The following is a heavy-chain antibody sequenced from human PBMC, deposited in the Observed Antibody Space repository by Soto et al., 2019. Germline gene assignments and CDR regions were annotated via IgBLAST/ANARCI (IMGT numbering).Heavy chain of an antibody. CDR2: IWYDGSNK. V-gene: IGHV3-33*01. Sequence: GGSLRHSCAASGFTFSSYGMHWVHQAPGKGLEWVAVIWYDGSNKYYADSVKGRFTISRDNSKNTLYLQMNSLRAEDTAVYYCARIFCSGDSCSDHEPFDLWGQGTMVTVSS. D-gene: IGHD2-15*01. CDR3: ARIFCSGDSCSDHEPFDL. CDR1: GFTFSSYG. J-gene: IGHJ3*01.